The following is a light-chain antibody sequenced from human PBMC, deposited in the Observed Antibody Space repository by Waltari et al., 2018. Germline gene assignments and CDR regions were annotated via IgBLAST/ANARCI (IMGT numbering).Light chain of an antibody. CDR3: QQRSNWPPTT. CDR1: QSVSSY. V-gene: IGKV3-11*01. Sequence: EIVLTQSPATLSLSPGERATLSCRASQSVSSYLAWYQQKPGQAPRLLIYDASNTATGIPARFSGSGSGTDFTLTISSLEPEDFAVYYCQQRSNWPPTTFGGGTKVEIK. CDR2: DAS. J-gene: IGKJ4*01.